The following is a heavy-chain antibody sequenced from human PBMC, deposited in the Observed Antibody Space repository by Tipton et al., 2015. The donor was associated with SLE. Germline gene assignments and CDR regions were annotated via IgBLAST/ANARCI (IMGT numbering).Heavy chain of an antibody. CDR1: GGSISSSNW. V-gene: IGHV4-4*02. CDR2: INHSGDT. J-gene: IGHJ3*02. CDR3: ARIWGYYDSSVYYPDAFDI. D-gene: IGHD3-22*01. Sequence: TLSLTCAVSGGSISSSNWWSWVRQPPGKGLEWIGEINHSGDTNYNPSLKSRVTISLDASKNQFSLKLNSVTAADTAVYYCARIWGYYDSSVYYPDAFDIWGQGTMVTVSS.